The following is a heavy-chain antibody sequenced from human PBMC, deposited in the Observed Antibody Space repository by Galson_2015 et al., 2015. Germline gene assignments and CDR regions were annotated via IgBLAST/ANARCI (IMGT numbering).Heavy chain of an antibody. CDR1: GFSFSNYW. D-gene: IGHD2-21*01. CDR3: ARANCCGYFCVYPWYFDH. V-gene: IGHV3-74*01. Sequence: SLRLSCAASGFSFSNYWMHWVRQAPGKGLVWVSRIKSDGGSTSNADSVKGRFTISRDNARNTLYLQMNGLRAEDTAVYYCARANCCGYFCVYPWYFDHWGRGALVTVSS. CDR2: IKSDGGST. J-gene: IGHJ2*01.